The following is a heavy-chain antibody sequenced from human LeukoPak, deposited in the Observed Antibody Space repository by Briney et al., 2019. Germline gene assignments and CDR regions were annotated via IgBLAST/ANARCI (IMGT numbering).Heavy chain of an antibody. CDR3: ARAFQSLGGLSLPDY. D-gene: IGHD3-16*02. Sequence: ASVKVSCKASGYSFTNYAMNWVRQAPGQGLEWMGWIHPSTGNPTYAQGFTGRFVFSLDTSVSTTYLQISSLKAEDTAVYFCARAFQSLGGLSLPDYWGQGTLVSVSS. V-gene: IGHV7-4-1*02. J-gene: IGHJ4*02. CDR1: GYSFTNYA. CDR2: IHPSTGNP.